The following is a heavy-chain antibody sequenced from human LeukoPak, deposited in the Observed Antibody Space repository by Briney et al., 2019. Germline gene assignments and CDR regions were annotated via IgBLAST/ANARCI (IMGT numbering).Heavy chain of an antibody. D-gene: IGHD3-10*01. J-gene: IGHJ4*02. Sequence: PGGSLRLSCAASRFTFSIYAMSWVRQAPGKGLEWVSVLYGGGTTYYADSVKGRFTISRDNSKNTLFLQMNSLSADDTAVYYCAKVAHYYGSGSYYEYYFDYWGQGALVTVSS. CDR3: AKVAHYYGSGSYYEYYFDY. CDR2: LYGGGTT. CDR1: RFTFSIYA. V-gene: IGHV3-23*03.